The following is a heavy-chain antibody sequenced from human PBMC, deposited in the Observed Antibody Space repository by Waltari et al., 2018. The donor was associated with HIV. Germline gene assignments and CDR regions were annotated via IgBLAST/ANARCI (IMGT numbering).Heavy chain of an antibody. D-gene: IGHD1-26*01. Sequence: EVQLVASGGHLVQPGGSLSLSCAASGFTVSSNYMTWVRQAPGKGLEWVSVIWSDGSTYYADSVKGRFTISRDNSRNTMYLQMNSLRVDDTAVYYCARDLREDYYHFAMNVWGQGTSVTVSS. CDR2: IWSDGST. J-gene: IGHJ6*02. V-gene: IGHV3-66*01. CDR3: ARDLREDYYHFAMNV. CDR1: GFTVSSNY.